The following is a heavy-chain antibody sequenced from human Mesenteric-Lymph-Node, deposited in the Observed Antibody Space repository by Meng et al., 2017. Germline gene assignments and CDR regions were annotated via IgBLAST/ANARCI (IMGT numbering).Heavy chain of an antibody. CDR2: INAGNGNT. V-gene: IGHV1-3*01. CDR1: GYTFTTYA. D-gene: IGHD6-19*01. J-gene: IGHJ5*02. Sequence: QVHLVQSGAEVKKPGPSAKGSCKASGYTFTTYAIHWVRQAPGQRLEWMGWINAGNGNTRYSQKFQGRVSITRDTSASTAYMELSSLRSEDTAVYYCARCIAVAGNWFDPWGQGTLVTVSS. CDR3: ARCIAVAGNWFDP.